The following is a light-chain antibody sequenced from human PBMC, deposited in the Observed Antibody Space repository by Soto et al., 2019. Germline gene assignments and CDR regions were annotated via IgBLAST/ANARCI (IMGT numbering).Light chain of an antibody. V-gene: IGKV3-11*01. Sequence: EILLTQSPATLSLSPGERATLSCRASQSVRSSLAGYQQKPGQAPRLLIYDASTRATGIPGRFSGSGSGTDFTLTISNLEPEDFAVYYCQQRSSWPWTFGQGAKVEIK. CDR1: QSVRSS. CDR2: DAS. CDR3: QQRSSWPWT. J-gene: IGKJ1*01.